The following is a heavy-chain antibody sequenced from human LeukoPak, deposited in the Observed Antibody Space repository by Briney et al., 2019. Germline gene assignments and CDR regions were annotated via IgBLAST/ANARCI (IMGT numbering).Heavy chain of an antibody. J-gene: IGHJ3*02. CDR2: ISSSSSYI. CDR1: GFTFSSYT. D-gene: IGHD3-10*01. Sequence: GGSLRLSCAASGFTFSSYTMNWVRQAPGKGLEWVSAISSSSSYIYYADSVKGRFTISRHNAKRSLYLQMNSLRAEDTAVYYCAKGSLLLWFGELSDAFDIWGQGTMVTVSS. CDR3: AKGSLLLWFGELSDAFDI. V-gene: IGHV3-21*01.